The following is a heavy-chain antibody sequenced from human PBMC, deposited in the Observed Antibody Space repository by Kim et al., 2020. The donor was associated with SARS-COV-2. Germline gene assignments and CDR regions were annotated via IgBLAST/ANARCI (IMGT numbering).Heavy chain of an antibody. CDR1: GFTFSSYW. J-gene: IGHJ6*02. V-gene: IGHV3-7*01. CDR3: ARDQSCSGGSCYRRDYYYYGMDV. D-gene: IGHD2-15*01. Sequence: GGSLRLSCAASGFTFSSYWMSWVRQAPGKGLEWVANIKQDGSEKYYVDSVKGRFTISRDNAKNSLYLQMSSLRAEDTAVYYCARDQSCSGGSCYRRDYYYYGMDVWGQGTTVTVSS. CDR2: IKQDGSEK.